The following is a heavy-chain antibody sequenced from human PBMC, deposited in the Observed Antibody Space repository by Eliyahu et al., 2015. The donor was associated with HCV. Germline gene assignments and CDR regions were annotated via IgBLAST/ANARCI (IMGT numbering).Heavy chain of an antibody. CDR2: ISSSSSYT. J-gene: IGHJ4*02. Sequence: QVQLVESGGXLVKPGGSLRLSXAASXFXXSDYYMSWIRQAPGKGLEWVSYISSSSSYTNYADSVKGRFTISRDNAKNSLYLQMNSLRAEDTAVYYCARRGPHCSSTSCPDYWGQGTLVTVSS. D-gene: IGHD2-2*01. V-gene: IGHV3-11*06. CDR1: XFXXSDYY. CDR3: ARRGPHCSSTSCPDY.